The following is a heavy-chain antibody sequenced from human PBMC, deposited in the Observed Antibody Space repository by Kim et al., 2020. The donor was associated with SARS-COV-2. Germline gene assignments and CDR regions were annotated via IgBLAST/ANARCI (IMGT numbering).Heavy chain of an antibody. CDR3: ASADILTASYYYYGMDV. J-gene: IGHJ6*02. CDR1: GFTFSSYS. D-gene: IGHD3-9*01. V-gene: IGHV3-21*01. CDR2: ISSSSSYI. Sequence: GGSLRLSCAASGFTFSSYSMNWVRQAPGKGLEWVSSISSSSSYIYYADSVKGRFTISRDNAKNSLYLQMNSLRAEDTAVYYCASADILTASYYYYGMDVWGQGTTVTGSS.